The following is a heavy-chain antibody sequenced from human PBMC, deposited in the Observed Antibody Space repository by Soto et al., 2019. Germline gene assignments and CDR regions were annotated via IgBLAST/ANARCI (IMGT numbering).Heavy chain of an antibody. D-gene: IGHD3-22*01. CDR3: AKNLGGYYYDSSGYYQPYYYYGMDV. V-gene: IGHV3-74*01. J-gene: IGHJ6*02. CDR1: GFTFNSYW. CDR2: LNDDGSTT. Sequence: GGSLRISCAASGFTFNSYWMHWVRQAPGKRLVWVSRLNDDGSTTNYADSVKGRFTISRDKAKNTLYLQMNSLRAEDTAVYYCAKNLGGYYYDSSGYYQPYYYYGMDVWGQGTTVTVSS.